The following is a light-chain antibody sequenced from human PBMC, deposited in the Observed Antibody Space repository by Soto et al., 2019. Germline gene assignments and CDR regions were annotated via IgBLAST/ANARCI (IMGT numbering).Light chain of an antibody. CDR1: STDVGGYDF. Sequence: QSALTQPRSVAGSPGQSVSISCTGTSTDVGGYDFVSWYQQHPGKAPKLLIYDVSRRPSGVPDRFSGSKSGYTAFLTLSGRQAEDEADYYCSSYAGTYVIFGGGTQLTV. CDR2: DVS. CDR3: SSYAGTYVI. V-gene: IGLV2-11*01. J-gene: IGLJ2*01.